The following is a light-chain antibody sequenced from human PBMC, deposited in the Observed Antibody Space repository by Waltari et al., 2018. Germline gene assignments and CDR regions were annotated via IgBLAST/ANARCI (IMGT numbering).Light chain of an antibody. Sequence: QSALTQPASVSGSPGQSITISCTGTSSDVGGYNYVSWYHHHPGMAPKLILYEVPNLRPGVSNCFSGSRSGHTASVTISDRQAEDESYYDCNSNTRSSMFHWVFGGGTKVTVL. V-gene: IGLV2-14*01. CDR3: NSNTRSSMFHWV. CDR1: SSDVGGYNY. J-gene: IGLJ3*02. CDR2: EVP.